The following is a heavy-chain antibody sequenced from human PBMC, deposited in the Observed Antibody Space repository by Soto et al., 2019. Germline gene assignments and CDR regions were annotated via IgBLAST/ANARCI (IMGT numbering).Heavy chain of an antibody. V-gene: IGHV2-5*02. J-gene: IGHJ6*02. CDR2: SYWDDDK. CDR1: AFSLSTGGVG. D-gene: IGHD2-21*02. Sequence: QITLKESGPTLVKPTQTLTLTCTFSAFSLSTGGVGVGWIRQPPGKALEWLALSYWDDDKRYSPSLRSRLTITKDTSKNQVVLTMTSMDPVDTATYYCIQSRCGGDCLQSYASYYYYGMDVWGQGTTVTVSS. CDR3: IQSRCGGDCLQSYASYYYYGMDV.